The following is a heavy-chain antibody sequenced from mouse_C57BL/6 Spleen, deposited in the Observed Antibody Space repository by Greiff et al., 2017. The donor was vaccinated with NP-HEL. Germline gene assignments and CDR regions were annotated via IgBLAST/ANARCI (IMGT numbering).Heavy chain of an antibody. CDR1: GYTFTDYY. V-gene: IGHV1-26*01. CDR3: ASFYDGTTWGAMDY. Sequence: VQLQQSGPELVKPGASVKISCKASGYTFTDYYMNWVKQSHGKSLEWIGDINPNNGGTSYNQKFKGKATLTIDKSSSTAYMELRSLTSEDSAVYYCASFYDGTTWGAMDYWGQGTSVTVSS. J-gene: IGHJ4*01. CDR2: INPNNGGT. D-gene: IGHD2-3*01.